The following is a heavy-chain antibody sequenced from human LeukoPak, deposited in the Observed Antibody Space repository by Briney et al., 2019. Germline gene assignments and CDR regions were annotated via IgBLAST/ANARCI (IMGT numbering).Heavy chain of an antibody. Sequence: PSETLSLTCAVYGDSLSRYYWTRIRQSPGKGLEWLGEINPSGSPDYNPSLKSRATISVDTSKNQFSLRLASVTAADTAVYYCASVRHDPLEYYYYIDVWGKGTTVTVSS. CDR2: INPSGSP. J-gene: IGHJ6*03. D-gene: IGHD2/OR15-2a*01. CDR3: ASVRHDPLEYYYYIDV. CDR1: GDSLSRYY. V-gene: IGHV4-34*01.